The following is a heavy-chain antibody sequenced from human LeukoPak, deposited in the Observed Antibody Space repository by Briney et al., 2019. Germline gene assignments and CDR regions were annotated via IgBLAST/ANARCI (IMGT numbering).Heavy chain of an antibody. CDR3: ARWWSGVARSYCGGDCSNWFDP. D-gene: IGHD2-21*02. Sequence: ASVKVSCKGSGYTFTSYGISWLRQPPGQGLGWMGWISVYNGNTNYAQKLQVRVTMTTDTSTSTAYMELRSLRSDDTAVYYCARWWSGVARSYCGGDCSNWFDPWGQGTLVTVSS. CDR1: GYTFTSYG. J-gene: IGHJ5*02. V-gene: IGHV1-18*01. CDR2: ISVYNGNT.